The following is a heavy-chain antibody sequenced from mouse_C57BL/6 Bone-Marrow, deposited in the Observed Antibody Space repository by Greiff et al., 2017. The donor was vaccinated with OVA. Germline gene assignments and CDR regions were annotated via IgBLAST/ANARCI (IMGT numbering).Heavy chain of an antibody. J-gene: IGHJ2*01. D-gene: IGHD3-3*01. CDR2: ISDGGSYT. V-gene: IGHV5-4*01. CDR3: AREGGL. Sequence: EVMLVESGGGLVKPGGSLKLSCAASGFTFSSYAMSWVRQTPEKRLEWVATISDGGSYTYYPDNVKGRFTISRDNAKNNLYLQMSHLKSEDTAMYYCAREGGLWGQGTTLTVSS. CDR1: GFTFSSYA.